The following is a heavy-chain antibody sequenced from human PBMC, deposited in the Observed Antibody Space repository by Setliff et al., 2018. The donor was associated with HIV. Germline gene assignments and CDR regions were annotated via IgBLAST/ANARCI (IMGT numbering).Heavy chain of an antibody. D-gene: IGHD3-16*01. J-gene: IGHJ4*02. CDR3: STAMTVWGFDY. CDR2: IKSKTDGGTT. Sequence: GGSLRLSCAASGFTFSNAWMSWVRQAPGKGLEWVGRIKSKTDGGTTDYAAPVKGRFTISRDDSKNTLYLQINSLKTEDTALYFCSTAMTVWGFDYWGQGTLVTVSS. CDR1: GFTFSNAW. V-gene: IGHV3-15*01.